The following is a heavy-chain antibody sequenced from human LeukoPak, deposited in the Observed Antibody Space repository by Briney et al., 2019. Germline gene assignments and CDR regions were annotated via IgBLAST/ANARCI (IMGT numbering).Heavy chain of an antibody. Sequence: SETLSLTCTVSGGSISTTSYSWGWIRQPPGKGLEWIGIIYYAGGTYYNPSLKSRVTISIDTSRSQFSLRLNSVTAADTAFYFCAGCHFYDKSGYYLEGAWFDPWGQGTLVTVSS. D-gene: IGHD3-22*01. CDR3: AGCHFYDKSGYYLEGAWFDP. V-gene: IGHV4-39*01. CDR2: IYYAGGT. CDR1: GGSISTTSYS. J-gene: IGHJ5*02.